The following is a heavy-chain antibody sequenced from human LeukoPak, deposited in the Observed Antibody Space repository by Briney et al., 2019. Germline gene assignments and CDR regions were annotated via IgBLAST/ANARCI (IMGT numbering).Heavy chain of an antibody. CDR2: IYTSGST. CDR1: GGSISSGNYY. V-gene: IGHV4-61*02. CDR3: ARANMVRGVGSFFDRNWFDP. J-gene: IGHJ5*02. D-gene: IGHD3-10*01. Sequence: SETLSLTCTVSGGSISSGNYYWSWIRQPAGKGLEWIGRIYTSGSTNYNPSLKSRVTISVDTSKNQFSLKLSSVTAADTAVYYCARANMVRGVGSFFDRNWFDPWGQGTLVTVSS.